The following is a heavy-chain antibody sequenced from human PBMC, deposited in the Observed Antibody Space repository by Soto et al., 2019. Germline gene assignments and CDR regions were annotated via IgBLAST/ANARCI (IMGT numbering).Heavy chain of an antibody. D-gene: IGHD3-9*01. J-gene: IGHJ5*02. CDR3: ARGGYYDILTGYSWFDP. CDR2: IYYSGDA. V-gene: IGHV4-30-4*01. CDR1: GGSISSGDYY. Sequence: SETLSLTCTVSGGSISSGDYYWSWIRQPPGKGLEWIGYIYYSGDAYYNPSLKSRVTISVDTSKNQFSLKLSSVTAADTAVYYCARGGYYDILTGYSWFDPWGQGTLVTISS.